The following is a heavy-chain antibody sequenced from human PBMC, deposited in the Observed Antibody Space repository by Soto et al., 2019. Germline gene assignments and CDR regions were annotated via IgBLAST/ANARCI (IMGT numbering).Heavy chain of an antibody. CDR3: AREVGPLRYFDLGDAFDI. Sequence: PSETLSLTCTVSGGSISSYYWSWIRQPPGKGLEWIGYIYYSGSTNYNPSLKSRVTISVDTSKNQFSLKLSSVTAADTAVYYCAREVGPLRYFDLGDAFDIWGQGTMVTVSS. V-gene: IGHV4-59*01. J-gene: IGHJ3*02. CDR2: IYYSGST. D-gene: IGHD3-9*01. CDR1: GGSISSYY.